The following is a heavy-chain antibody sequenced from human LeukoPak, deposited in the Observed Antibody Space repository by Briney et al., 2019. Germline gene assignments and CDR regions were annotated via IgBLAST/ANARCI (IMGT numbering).Heavy chain of an antibody. V-gene: IGHV4-34*01. CDR1: GGSFSGYY. Sequence: SETLSLTCAVYGGSFSGYYWSWIRQPPGKGLEWIGEINHSGSTNYNPPLKSRVTISVDTSKNQFSLKLSSVTAADTAVYYRARGLMVRGATYFDYWGQGTLVTVSS. CDR2: INHSGST. D-gene: IGHD3-10*01. CDR3: ARGLMVRGATYFDY. J-gene: IGHJ4*02.